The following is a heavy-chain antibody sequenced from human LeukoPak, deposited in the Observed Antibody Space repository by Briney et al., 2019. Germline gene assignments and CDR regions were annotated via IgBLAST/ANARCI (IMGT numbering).Heavy chain of an antibody. J-gene: IGHJ4*02. CDR2: IIPILGIA. V-gene: IGHV1-69*04. D-gene: IGHD3-10*01. CDR1: GGTFSSYA. Sequence: WASVKVSCKASGGTFSSYAISWVRQAPGQGLEWMGRIIPILGIANYAQKFQGRVTITADKSTSTAYMELSSLRSEDTAVSYCAWGVRGVIIVWGQGTLVTVSS. CDR3: AWGVRGVIIV.